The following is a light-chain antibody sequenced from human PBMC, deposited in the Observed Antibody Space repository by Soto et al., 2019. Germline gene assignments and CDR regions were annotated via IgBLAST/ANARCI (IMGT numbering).Light chain of an antibody. J-gene: IGKJ2*01. CDR3: QQRSNWPT. CDR1: QSVSSY. V-gene: IGKV3-11*01. Sequence: ESVLTQSPATLSLSPGERATLSCRASQSVSSYLAWYQQTPGQAPRLLIYDASNRATGIPARFSGSGSGTDFTLTISSLEPEDFAVYYCQQRSNWPTFGQGTKLEIK. CDR2: DAS.